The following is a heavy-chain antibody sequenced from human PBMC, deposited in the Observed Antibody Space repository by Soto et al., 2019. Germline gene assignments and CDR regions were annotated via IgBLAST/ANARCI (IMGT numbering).Heavy chain of an antibody. Sequence: QVQLQESGPGLVKPSGTLSLTCAVSGGSISSSNWWSWVRQPPGKGLEWIGEIYHSGSTNYNPSLKSRVTTAVYKAKNQFSLKLSSVTAADTAVYYFARVLGNDAFDIWGQGTMVTVSS. J-gene: IGHJ3*02. D-gene: IGHD3-3*02. CDR1: GGSISSSNW. V-gene: IGHV4-4*02. CDR2: IYHSGST. CDR3: ARVLGNDAFDI.